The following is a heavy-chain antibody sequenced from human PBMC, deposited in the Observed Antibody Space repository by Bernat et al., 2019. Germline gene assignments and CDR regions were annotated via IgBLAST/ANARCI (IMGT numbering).Heavy chain of an antibody. V-gene: IGHV3-66*01. D-gene: IGHD5-18*01. Sequence: EVQLVESGGGLVQPGGSLRLSCAASGFTVSSNYMSWVRQAPGKGLEWVSVIYSGGSTYYADSVKGRFTISRDNSKNTLYLQMNSLRAEDTAVYYCARDGRPWIQEDYFDYWGQGTLVTVSS. J-gene: IGHJ4*02. CDR3: ARDGRPWIQEDYFDY. CDR1: GFTVSSNY. CDR2: IYSGGST.